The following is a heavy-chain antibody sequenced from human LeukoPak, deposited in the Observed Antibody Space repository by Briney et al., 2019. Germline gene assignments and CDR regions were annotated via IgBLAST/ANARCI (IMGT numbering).Heavy chain of an antibody. CDR1: GGSIISYY. D-gene: IGHD6-13*01. CDR2: IYYSGST. V-gene: IGHV4-59*01. CDR3: ARDRPGGSSLDY. Sequence: SETLSLTCTVSGGSIISYYWSWIRQPPGKGLEWMGYIYYSGSTNYNPSLKSRVTMSVDTSKNQFSLRLSSVTAADTAVYYCARDRPGGSSLDYWGQGTLVTVSS. J-gene: IGHJ4*02.